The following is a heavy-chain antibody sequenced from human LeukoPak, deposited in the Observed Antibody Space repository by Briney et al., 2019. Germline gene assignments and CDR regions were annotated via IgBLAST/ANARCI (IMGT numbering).Heavy chain of an antibody. Sequence: ASVKVSCKASGYTFTGYYMHWVRQAPGQGLEWMGWINPNSGGTNYAQKFQGRVTMTRDTSISTAYMEVSRLRSDDTAVYYCAREADDYVWGSDRSNWFDPWGQGTLVTVSS. CDR3: AREADDYVWGSDRSNWFDP. J-gene: IGHJ5*02. CDR1: GYTFTGYY. CDR2: INPNSGGT. V-gene: IGHV1-2*02. D-gene: IGHD3-16*02.